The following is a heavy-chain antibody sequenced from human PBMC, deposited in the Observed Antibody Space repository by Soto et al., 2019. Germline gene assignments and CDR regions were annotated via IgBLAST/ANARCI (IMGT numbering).Heavy chain of an antibody. Sequence: APVKVSCKASGYTFTGSYIHWVRQAPGQGLEWMGWINPNSGGTNYAQKFQGWVTMTRDTSISTAYMELSRLRSDDTAVYYCARGPLTCSGGSCYPFDYWGQGTLVTVSS. CDR2: INPNSGGT. V-gene: IGHV1-2*04. J-gene: IGHJ4*02. D-gene: IGHD2-15*01. CDR1: GYTFTGSY. CDR3: ARGPLTCSGGSCYPFDY.